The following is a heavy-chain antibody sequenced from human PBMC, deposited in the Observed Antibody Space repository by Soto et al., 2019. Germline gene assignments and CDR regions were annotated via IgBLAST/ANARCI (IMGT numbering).Heavy chain of an antibody. J-gene: IGHJ4*02. D-gene: IGHD1-26*01. V-gene: IGHV3-48*02. CDR1: GVTFSGYS. CDR3: AREDILGARSFDY. Sequence: GGSLRRSCAASGVTFSGYSVNWVRQAPGKGLEWVSYISSGSKTIYYADSVKGRFTVSRDNARNSQYLQMNSLRDEDTAVYYCAREDILGARSFDYWGQGTLVTVSS. CDR2: ISSGSKTI.